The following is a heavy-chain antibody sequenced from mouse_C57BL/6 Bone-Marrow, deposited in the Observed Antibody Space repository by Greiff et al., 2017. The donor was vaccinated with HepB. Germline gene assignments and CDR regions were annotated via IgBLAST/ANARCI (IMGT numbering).Heavy chain of an antibody. J-gene: IGHJ4*01. CDR1: GFTFSSYG. D-gene: IGHD2-10*02. Sequence: EVKLMESGGDLVKPGGSLKLSCAASGFTFSSYGMSWVRQTPDKRLEWVATISSGGSYTYYPDSVKGRFTITRNNAKNTLILQMRSLKSEDTAMYYCARPSNYYAMDYWGQGTSVTVSS. CDR3: ARPSNYYAMDY. CDR2: ISSGGSYT. V-gene: IGHV5-6*01.